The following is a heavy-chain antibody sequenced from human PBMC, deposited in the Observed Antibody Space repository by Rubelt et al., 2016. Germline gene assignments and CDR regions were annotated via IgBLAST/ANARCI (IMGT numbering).Heavy chain of an antibody. CDR1: GGSISSSGCY. D-gene: IGHD1-26*01. Sequence: QLQLQESGPGLVKPSETLSLTCTVPGGSISSSGCYWGWIRQPPGKGLEWIGSINYSGSTCYTPSLKSRVTISVDTSKNKFFVRLSSVTAADTAIYYCAREDSGSSRTDSWGQGTLVTVSS. CDR3: AREDSGSSRTDS. CDR2: INYSGST. J-gene: IGHJ4*02. V-gene: IGHV4-39*07.